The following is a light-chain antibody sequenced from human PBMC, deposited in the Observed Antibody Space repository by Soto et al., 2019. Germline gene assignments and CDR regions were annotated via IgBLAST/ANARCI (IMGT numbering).Light chain of an antibody. V-gene: IGLV2-14*01. CDR3: SSYTSSIPYV. CDR1: SSDVGGYNY. J-gene: IGLJ1*01. Sequence: QSALTQPASVSGSPGQSITISCTGTSSDVGGYNYVSWYQQHPGKAPKLMIYDVSNRPSGVSNRFPGSKSGNTASLTSSGLQAEDEADYYCSSYTSSIPYVFGTGTKVTVL. CDR2: DVS.